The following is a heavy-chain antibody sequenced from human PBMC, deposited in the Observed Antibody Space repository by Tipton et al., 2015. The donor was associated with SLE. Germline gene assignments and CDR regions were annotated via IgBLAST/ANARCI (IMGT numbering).Heavy chain of an antibody. CDR1: GGSFSGYY. Sequence: TLSLTCAVYGGSFSGYYWSWIRQPPGKGLEWIGEINHSGSTNYNPSLKSRVTISVDTSQNQFSLKLSSVTAADTAVYYCARGRGAAAGYRAFDIWGQGTMVTVSS. D-gene: IGHD6-13*01. V-gene: IGHV4-34*01. J-gene: IGHJ3*02. CDR2: INHSGST. CDR3: ARGRGAAAGYRAFDI.